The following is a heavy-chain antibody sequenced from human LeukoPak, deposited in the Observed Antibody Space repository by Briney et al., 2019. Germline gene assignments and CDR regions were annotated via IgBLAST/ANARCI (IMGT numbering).Heavy chain of an antibody. J-gene: IGHJ4*02. V-gene: IGHV4-34*01. CDR3: ARGHLWLRLFDY. Sequence: SEALSLTCAVYGGSFSGYYWSWIRQPPGRGLEWIGEINHSGSTNYNPSLKSRVTISVDTSKNQFSLKLSSVTAADTAVYYCARGHLWLRLFDYWGQGTLVTVSS. CDR1: GGSFSGYY. CDR2: INHSGST. D-gene: IGHD5-12*01.